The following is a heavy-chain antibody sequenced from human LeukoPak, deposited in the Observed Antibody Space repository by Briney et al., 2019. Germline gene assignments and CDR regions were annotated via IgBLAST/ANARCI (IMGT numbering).Heavy chain of an antibody. V-gene: IGHV4-30-4*01. CDR1: GLSISSGEYC. CDR3: ARDPGDLDYGDYYYYYGMDV. Sequence: SQALSLTCSFSGLSISSGEYCWSWIRQPPGKGLEWCGYIYYSGSTYVNPSLKSRVTISADTSQNQFSLKLSSVTAADTAVYYCARDPGDLDYGDYYYYYGMDVWGQGTTVTVSS. D-gene: IGHD4-17*01. J-gene: IGHJ6*02. CDR2: IYYSGST.